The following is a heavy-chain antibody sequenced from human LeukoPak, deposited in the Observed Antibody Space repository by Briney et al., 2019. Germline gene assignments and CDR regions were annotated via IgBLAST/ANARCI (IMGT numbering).Heavy chain of an antibody. V-gene: IGHV1-18*01. CDR1: GYTFTGYG. J-gene: IGHJ5*02. CDR3: ALSWSWKNWFDP. CDR2: ISAYNGNT. D-gene: IGHD1-1*01. Sequence: ASVKVSCKASGYTFTGYGISWVRQAPGQGLEWMGWISAYNGNTNYAQKLQGRVTMTTDTSTSTAYMELRSLRSDDTAVYYCALSWSWKNWFDPWGQGTLVTVSS.